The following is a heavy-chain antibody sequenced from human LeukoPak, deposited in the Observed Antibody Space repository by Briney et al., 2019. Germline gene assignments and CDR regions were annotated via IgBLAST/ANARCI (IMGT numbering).Heavy chain of an antibody. CDR3: AKSRLSGINDAFDI. J-gene: IGHJ3*02. CDR1: RFTISDYY. D-gene: IGHD3-3*01. Sequence: GGSLRLSCVASRFTISDYYMSWIRQAPGKGMEWVSYISSSGSNIYYADSVKGRFTISRDNAKNTLYLQMNSLRAEDTALYYCAKSRLSGINDAFDIWGQGTMVTVSS. V-gene: IGHV3-11*01. CDR2: ISSSGSNI.